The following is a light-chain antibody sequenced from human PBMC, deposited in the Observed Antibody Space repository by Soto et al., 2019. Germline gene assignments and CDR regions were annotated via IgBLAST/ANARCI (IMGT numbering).Light chain of an antibody. Sequence: DIQMTQSPSSVTASVGDRVTITCRASRDIKSYLAWYKQRPGTAPELLIIDAYTLQSGVPSRISGSGSGTEFTLTISRLQPEDTGTFFCQQINSFPPNFGGGYKVAI. CDR1: RDIKSY. J-gene: IGKJ4*01. V-gene: IGKV1-12*01. CDR2: DAY. CDR3: QQINSFPPN.